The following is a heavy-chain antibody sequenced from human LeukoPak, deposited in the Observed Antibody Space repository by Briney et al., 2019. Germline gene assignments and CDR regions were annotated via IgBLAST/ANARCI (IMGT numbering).Heavy chain of an antibody. J-gene: IGHJ4*02. V-gene: IGHV3-21*04. CDR2: ISSSSNYI. D-gene: IGHD6-19*01. CDR1: GFTFSSYN. Sequence: GGSLRLSCAASGFTFSSYNMNWVRQAPGKGLEWVSSISSSSNYIYYADSVKGRFTISRDNANNSLYLQMNSLRAEDTAVYYCAKGTIAVAGSMGYWGQGTLVTVSS. CDR3: AKGTIAVAGSMGY.